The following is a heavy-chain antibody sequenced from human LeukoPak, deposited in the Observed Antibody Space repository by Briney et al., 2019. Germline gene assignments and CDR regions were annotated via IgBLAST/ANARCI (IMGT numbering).Heavy chain of an antibody. Sequence: ASVKVSCKASGYTFIDYFMHWLRQAPGQGPEWMGWINPYSGDTGFAQNFQGRLTMTRDTSNSTVYMEMSRLRSDDTAVYYCARAVPSSTGSFKGDAFDVWGQGTQVTVSS. V-gene: IGHV1-2*02. CDR2: INPYSGDT. CDR1: GYTFIDYF. J-gene: IGHJ4*02. CDR3: ARAVPSSTGSFKGDAFDV. D-gene: IGHD3-16*01.